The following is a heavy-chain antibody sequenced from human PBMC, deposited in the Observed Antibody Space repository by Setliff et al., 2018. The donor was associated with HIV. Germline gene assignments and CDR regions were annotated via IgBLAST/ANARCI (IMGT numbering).Heavy chain of an antibody. CDR2: MNPNSGNT. CDR1: GYTFTSYH. Sequence: GASVKVSCKASGYTFTSYHMHWVRQATGQGLEWVGWMNPNSGNTGYAQKFQGRVTLTRNTSISTAYMELSSLRSEDTAVYSCARVATVSHPGDYFDYWGQGTRVTVSS. D-gene: IGHD4-4*01. J-gene: IGHJ4*02. CDR3: ARVATVSHPGDYFDY. V-gene: IGHV1-8*02.